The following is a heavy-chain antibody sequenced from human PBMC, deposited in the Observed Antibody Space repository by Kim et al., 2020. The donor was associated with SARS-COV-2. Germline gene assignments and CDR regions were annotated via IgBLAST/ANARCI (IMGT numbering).Heavy chain of an antibody. V-gene: IGHV4-31*03. J-gene: IGHJ4*02. CDR1: GGSISSGGYY. CDR2: IYYSGST. D-gene: IGHD3-22*01. CDR3: ARSGYYTGYFDY. Sequence: SETLSLTCTVSGGSISSGGYYWSWIRQHPGKGLEWIGYIYYSGSTYYNPSLKSRVTISVDTSKNQFSLKLSSVTAADTAVYYCARSGYYTGYFDYWGQGTLVTVSS.